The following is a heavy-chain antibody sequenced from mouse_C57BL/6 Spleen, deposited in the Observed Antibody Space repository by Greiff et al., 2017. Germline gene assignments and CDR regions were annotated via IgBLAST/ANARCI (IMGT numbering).Heavy chain of an antibody. CDR3: AREGDYGDYAMDY. J-gene: IGHJ4*01. V-gene: IGHV5-16*01. CDR1: GFTFSDYY. CDR2: INYDGSST. Sequence: EVHLVESEGGLVQPGSSMKLSCTASGFTFSDYYMAWVRQVPEKGLEWVANINYDGSSTYYLDSLKSRFIISRDNAKNILYLQMSSLKSEDTATYYCAREGDYGDYAMDYWGQGTSVTVSS. D-gene: IGHD2-4*01.